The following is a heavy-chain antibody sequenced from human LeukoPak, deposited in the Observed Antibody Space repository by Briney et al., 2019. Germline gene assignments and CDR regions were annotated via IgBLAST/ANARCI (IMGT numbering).Heavy chain of an antibody. J-gene: IGHJ4*02. CDR3: AKRGVVIRVILVGFHKEAYYFDS. Sequence: PGGSLRLSCAVSGITVSNYGMSWVRQAPGEGLEWVAGISGSGGSTHYADSVKGRFTISRDNPRNTLYLQMNSLRPEDTAVYFCAKRGVVIRVILVGFHKEAYYFDSWGQGALVTVSS. D-gene: IGHD3-22*01. V-gene: IGHV3-23*01. CDR2: ISGSGGST. CDR1: GITVSNYG.